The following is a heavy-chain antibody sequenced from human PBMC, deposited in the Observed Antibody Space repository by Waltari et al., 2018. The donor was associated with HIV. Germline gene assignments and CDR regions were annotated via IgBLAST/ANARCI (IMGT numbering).Heavy chain of an antibody. CDR2: ISYDGSNK. D-gene: IGHD6-6*01. CDR3: AKDPLSSSSSTGAFDI. V-gene: IGHV3-30*18. CDR1: GFTFSSYG. Sequence: QVQLVESGGGVVQPGRSLRLSCAASGFTFSSYGLHWVRQAPGKGLEWVAVISYDGSNKYYADSVKGRFTISRDNSKNTLYLQMNSLRAEDTAVYYCAKDPLSSSSSTGAFDIWGQGTMVTVSS. J-gene: IGHJ3*02.